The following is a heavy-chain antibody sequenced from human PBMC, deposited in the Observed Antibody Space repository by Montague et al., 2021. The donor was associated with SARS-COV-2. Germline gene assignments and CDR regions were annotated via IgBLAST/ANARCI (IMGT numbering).Heavy chain of an antibody. CDR1: GFTLDDYC. Sequence: SLRLSWAASGFTLDDYCMSWVRQAPGKGLEWVSGINKNGVSTDYVDSVRGRFTISRDNAKNSLYLQMNSLRVEDTAFYYCARGFLGGLLDCWGQGTLVTVSS. J-gene: IGHJ4*02. CDR2: INKNGVST. CDR3: ARGFLGGLLDC. V-gene: IGHV3-20*04. D-gene: IGHD3-3*01.